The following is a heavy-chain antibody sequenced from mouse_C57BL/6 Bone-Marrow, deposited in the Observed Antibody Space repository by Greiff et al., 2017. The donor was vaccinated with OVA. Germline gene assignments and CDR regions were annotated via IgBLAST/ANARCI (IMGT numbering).Heavy chain of an antibody. CDR3: ARWDSSGYVGY. J-gene: IGHJ2*01. CDR1: GYNFHSYW. Sequence: VQLQHPGAELVKPGASVKLSCKASGYNFHSYWVHWVKQRPGRGLEWIGRIDPYSGGTKYNEKFKSKATLTVDKHSSTAYMQLSSLTSEDSAVYYCARWDSSGYVGYWGQGTTLTVSS. D-gene: IGHD3-2*02. CDR2: IDPYSGGT. V-gene: IGHV1-72*01.